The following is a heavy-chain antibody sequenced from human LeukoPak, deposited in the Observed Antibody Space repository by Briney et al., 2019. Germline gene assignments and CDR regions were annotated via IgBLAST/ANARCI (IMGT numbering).Heavy chain of an antibody. CDR3: ASPDSSSWYYFDY. CDR1: GFTFSSYA. V-gene: IGHV3-30-3*01. D-gene: IGHD6-13*01. CDR2: ISYDGSNK. Sequence: PGGSLRLSCAASGFTFSSYAMHWVRQAPGKGLEWVAVISYDGSNKYYADSVKGRFTISRDNSENTLYLQMNSLRAEDTAVYYCASPDSSSWYYFDYWGQGTLVTVSS. J-gene: IGHJ4*02.